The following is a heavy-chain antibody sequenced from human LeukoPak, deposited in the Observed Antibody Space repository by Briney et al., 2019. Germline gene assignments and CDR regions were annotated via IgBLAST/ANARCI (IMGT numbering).Heavy chain of an antibody. CDR2: IYYSGGT. Sequence: SETLSLTCTVSGGSISSSSYYWGWIRQPPGKGLEWIGSIYYSGGTYYNPSLKSRVTISVDTSKNQFSLKLSSVTAADTAVYYCASQPFYDILTGYYIDYWGQGTLVTVSS. D-gene: IGHD3-9*01. CDR1: GGSISSSSYY. CDR3: ASQPFYDILTGYYIDY. V-gene: IGHV4-39*07. J-gene: IGHJ4*02.